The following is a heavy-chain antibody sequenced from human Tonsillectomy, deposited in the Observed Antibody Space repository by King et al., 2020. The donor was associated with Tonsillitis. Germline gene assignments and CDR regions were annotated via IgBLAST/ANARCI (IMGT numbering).Heavy chain of an antibody. J-gene: IGHJ6*02. V-gene: IGHV3-9*01. CDR2: ISWNSGII. CDR1: GFTFDDYA. CDR3: AKDMSVGAGISLHYYGMDV. Sequence: VQLVESGGGLVQPGRSLRLSCAASGFTFDDYAMHWVRQAPGKGLEWVSGISWNSGIIGYVDSVKGRFTISRDNAKNSLYLQMNSLRAEDTALYYCAKDMSVGAGISLHYYGMDVWGQGTTVTVSS. D-gene: IGHD3-16*01.